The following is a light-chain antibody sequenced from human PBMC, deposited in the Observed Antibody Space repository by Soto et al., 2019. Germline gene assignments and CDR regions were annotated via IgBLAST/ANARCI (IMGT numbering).Light chain of an antibody. CDR1: QSLSGNY. J-gene: IGKJ1*01. CDR2: RAS. Sequence: NVLTQSPGTLSLSPGERATLSCRASQSLSGNYLAWYQQKPGQAPRVLIYRASIRATGISDRFSGSGSGTDFTLTISRLETEDLAVYYCQHYGASPWTFGQGTKVEIK. V-gene: IGKV3-20*01. CDR3: QHYGASPWT.